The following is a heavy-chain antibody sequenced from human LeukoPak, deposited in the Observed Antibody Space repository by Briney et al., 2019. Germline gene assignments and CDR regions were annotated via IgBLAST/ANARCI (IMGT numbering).Heavy chain of an antibody. D-gene: IGHD1-26*01. J-gene: IGHJ4*02. Sequence: KPSETLSLTCTVSGGSISSYYWSWIRQPPGKGLEWIGYIYYSGSTNYNPSLKSRVTISVDTSKNQFSLKLSSVTAADTAVYYCARHVSRGSYPIDYWGQGTLVTVSS. CDR2: IYYSGST. CDR3: ARHVSRGSYPIDY. CDR1: GGSISSYY. V-gene: IGHV4-59*01.